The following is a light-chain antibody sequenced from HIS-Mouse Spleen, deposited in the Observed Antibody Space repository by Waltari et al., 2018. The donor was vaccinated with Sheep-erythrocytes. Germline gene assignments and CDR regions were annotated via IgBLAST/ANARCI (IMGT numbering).Light chain of an antibody. CDR2: QDS. CDR3: QAWDSSTAWV. J-gene: IGLJ3*02. V-gene: IGLV3-1*01. CDR1: NLGAKY. Sequence: SYELTQPPSVSVSPGQTASIPCSGGNLGAKYACWYQQKPGQSPVLVIYQDSKRPSGIPERFSGSNSGNTATLTISGTQAMDEADYYCQAWDSSTAWVFGGGTKLTVL.